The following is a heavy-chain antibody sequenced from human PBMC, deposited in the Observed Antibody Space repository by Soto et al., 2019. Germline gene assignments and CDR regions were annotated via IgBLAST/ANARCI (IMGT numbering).Heavy chain of an antibody. Sequence: GASVKVSCKTSGYTFSLYFIHWVRQAPGEGLEWVGWINPDSGVTQYAQKYQGRVTMTSDTSIRTAYMDLTGLTSDDTAVYFCARDQSDSSGNYDYWG. J-gene: IGHJ4*01. V-gene: IGHV1-2*02. CDR3: ARDQSDSSGNYDY. D-gene: IGHD3-22*01. CDR1: GYTFSLYF. CDR2: INPDSGVT.